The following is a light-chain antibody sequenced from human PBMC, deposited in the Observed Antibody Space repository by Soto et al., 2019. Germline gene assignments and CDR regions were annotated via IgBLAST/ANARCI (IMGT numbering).Light chain of an antibody. CDR3: QSYDSSLSGNVV. CDR2: GNR. CDR1: SSNIGAGYD. V-gene: IGLV1-40*01. J-gene: IGLJ2*01. Sequence: QSVLTQPPSVSGAPGQRVTISFTGSSSNIGAGYDVHWYQQLPGTAPTLLIYGNRNRPSGVPDRFSGSKSVTSASLAITGLQAEDEADYYYQSYDSSLSGNVVFGGGTKLTVL.